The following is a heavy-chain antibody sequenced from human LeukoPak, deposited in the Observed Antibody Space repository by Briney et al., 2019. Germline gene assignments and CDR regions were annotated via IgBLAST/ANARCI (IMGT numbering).Heavy chain of an antibody. Sequence: SETLSLTCTVSGGSISSYYWSWIRQPPGKGLERIGYIYYSGSTYYNPSLKSRVTISVDTSKNQFSLKLSSVTAADTAVYYCARSHSVWTSSDYWGQGTLVTVSS. V-gene: IGHV4-59*01. CDR2: IYYSGST. CDR1: GGSISSYY. J-gene: IGHJ4*02. CDR3: ARSHSVWTSSDY. D-gene: IGHD2-2*01.